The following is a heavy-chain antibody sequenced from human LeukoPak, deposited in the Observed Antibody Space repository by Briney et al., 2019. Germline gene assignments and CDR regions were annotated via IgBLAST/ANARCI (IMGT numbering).Heavy chain of an antibody. CDR1: GYTFTSYY. Sequence: ASVKVSCKASGYTFTSYYMHWVRQAPGQGLEWMGIINPSGGSTSYAQKFQGRVTMTRDTSTSTVYMELSSLRSEDTAVYYCARGSRVYYDSSGYYPYWGQGTLVTVSS. D-gene: IGHD3-22*01. J-gene: IGHJ4*02. V-gene: IGHV1-46*01. CDR2: INPSGGST. CDR3: ARGSRVYYDSSGYYPY.